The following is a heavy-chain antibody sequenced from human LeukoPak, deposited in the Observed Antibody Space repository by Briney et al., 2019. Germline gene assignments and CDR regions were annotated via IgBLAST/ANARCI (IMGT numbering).Heavy chain of an antibody. J-gene: IGHJ5*02. CDR3: AKVPPSITAAGNWLGP. CDR1: GYTFTGYY. CDR2: INPNTGGT. V-gene: IGHV1-2*06. Sequence: ASVKVSCKASGYTFTGYYIHWVRQAPGQGLEWMGRINPNTGGTDYAQKFQGRVTMTRDTSITTAYMELSRLTSDDTAIYYCAKVPPSITAAGNWLGPWGQGALVAVSS. D-gene: IGHD6-13*01.